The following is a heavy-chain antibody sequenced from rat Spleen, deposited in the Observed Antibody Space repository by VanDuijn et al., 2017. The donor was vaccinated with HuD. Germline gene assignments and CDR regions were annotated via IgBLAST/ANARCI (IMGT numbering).Heavy chain of an antibody. CDR1: GLSFSNYD. CDR2: ISYDGTAT. D-gene: IGHD1-6*01. J-gene: IGHJ2*01. CDR3: ARGGFFRY. V-gene: IGHV5-22*01. Sequence: EVQLVESGGGSVQPGRSMRLSCAVSGLSFSNYDMAWVRQAPTKGLEWVASISYDGTATYYRDSVKGRFTISRDTAQNTLYLQMNSLRSEDTATYYCARGGFFRYWGQGVMVTVSS.